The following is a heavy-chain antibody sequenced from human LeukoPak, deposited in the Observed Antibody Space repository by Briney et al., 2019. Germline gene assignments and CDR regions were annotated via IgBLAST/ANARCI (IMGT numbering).Heavy chain of an antibody. CDR3: ARVPDSSGYYPDAFDI. Sequence: SQTLSLTCAISGDSVSSNSAAWNWIRQSPSRGLEWLGRTYYRSKWYNDYAVSVKSRITINPDTSKNQFSLQLNSVTPEDTAVYYCARVPDSSGYYPDAFDIWGQGTMVTVSS. V-gene: IGHV6-1*01. J-gene: IGHJ3*02. D-gene: IGHD3-22*01. CDR1: GDSVSSNSAA. CDR2: TYYRSKWYN.